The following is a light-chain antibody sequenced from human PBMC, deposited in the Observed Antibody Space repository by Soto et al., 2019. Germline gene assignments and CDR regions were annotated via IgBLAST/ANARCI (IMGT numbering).Light chain of an antibody. CDR3: QSSDSSGTYWV. V-gene: IGLV3-25*02. CDR2: KDS. CDR1: ALPKQY. Sequence: SYELTQPPSVSVSPGQTARITCSGAALPKQYAYWYQQKPGQAPVLVIYKDSERPSGIPERFSGSSSGTTVTLTISGFQAEDEADYYCQSSDSSGTYWVFGGGTKLTVL. J-gene: IGLJ3*02.